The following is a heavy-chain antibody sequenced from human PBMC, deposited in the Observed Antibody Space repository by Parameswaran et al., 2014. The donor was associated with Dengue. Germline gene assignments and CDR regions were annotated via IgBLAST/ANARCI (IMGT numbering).Heavy chain of an antibody. J-gene: IGHJ6*02. Sequence: WVRQAPGQGLEWMGWISAYNGNTNYAQKLQGRVTMTTDTSTSTAYMELRSLRSDDTAVYYCARSWGDYDYVWGSYRVALTDYYYGMDVWGQGTTVTVSS. CDR2: ISAYNGNT. CDR3: ARSWGDYDYVWGSYRVALTDYYYGMDV. V-gene: IGHV1-18*01. D-gene: IGHD3-16*01.